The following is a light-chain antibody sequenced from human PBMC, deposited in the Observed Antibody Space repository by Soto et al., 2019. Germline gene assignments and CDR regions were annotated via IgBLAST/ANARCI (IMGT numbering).Light chain of an antibody. Sequence: EIVLTQSPATLSLSPGEGATLSCRASQSVSNYLAWYQQKPGQAPGLLIFDASKRATGIPARFSGSGSGTDFSHTISSLEPEDFAVYYCQQRRNWPLPFGGGTKVEIK. CDR2: DAS. CDR3: QQRRNWPLP. CDR1: QSVSNY. V-gene: IGKV3-11*01. J-gene: IGKJ4*01.